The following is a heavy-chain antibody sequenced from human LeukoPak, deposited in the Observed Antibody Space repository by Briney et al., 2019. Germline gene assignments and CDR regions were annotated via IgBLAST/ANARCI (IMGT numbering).Heavy chain of an antibody. Sequence: PGGSLTLSCAESGFSFTPYWMNWVRQALGKGLEWVANIKEDGSEKYYVDSVKGRLTISRDGAKNSLYLQMSSLRAEDTAVYYCTIGRGFLIDYWGQGTLVTVSS. CDR3: TIGRGFLIDY. D-gene: IGHD2/OR15-2a*01. CDR1: GFSFTPYW. J-gene: IGHJ4*02. CDR2: IKEDGSEK. V-gene: IGHV3-7*01.